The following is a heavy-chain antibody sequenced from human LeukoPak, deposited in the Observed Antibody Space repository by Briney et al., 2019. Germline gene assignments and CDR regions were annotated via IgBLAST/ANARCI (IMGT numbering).Heavy chain of an antibody. Sequence: PSETLSLTCTVSSGSISTSNYYWGWVRQPPGKALEWIGNIFYSGSTYYSPSLKSRVTISLDTSKNQFSLKLSSVTAADTAVYYCARDRLRWPKIDYWGQGTLVTVSS. V-gene: IGHV4-39*07. CDR1: SGSISTSNYY. D-gene: IGHD4-23*01. J-gene: IGHJ4*02. CDR3: ARDRLRWPKIDY. CDR2: IFYSGST.